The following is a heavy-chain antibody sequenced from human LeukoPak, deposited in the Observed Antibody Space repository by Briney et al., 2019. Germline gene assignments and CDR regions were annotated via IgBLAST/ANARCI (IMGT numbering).Heavy chain of an antibody. CDR1: GFTFSSYS. CDR2: ISSSSSTI. J-gene: IGHJ6*03. CDR3: AREFRGYCSGGSCYTGGYYYYYMDV. V-gene: IGHV3-48*01. Sequence: PGGSLRLSCAASGFTFSSYSMNWVRQAPGKGLEWVSYISSSSSTIYYADSVKGRFTISRDNAKNSLYLKMNSLGAEDTAVYYCAREFRGYCSGGSCYTGGYYYYYMDVWGKGTTVTVSS. D-gene: IGHD2-15*01.